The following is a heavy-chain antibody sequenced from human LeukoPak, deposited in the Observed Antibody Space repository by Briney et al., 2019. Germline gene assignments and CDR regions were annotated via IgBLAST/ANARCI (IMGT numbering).Heavy chain of an antibody. CDR3: ARDRSGFGITIFGMDV. CDR2: IWYDGSNK. Sequence: GGSLRLSCAASGFTFSSYAMHWVRQAPGKGLEWVAVIWYDGSNKYYADSVKGRFTISRDNSKNTLYLQMNSLRAEDTAVYYCARDRSGFGITIFGMDVWGQGTTVTVSS. V-gene: IGHV3-33*08. CDR1: GFTFSSYA. J-gene: IGHJ6*02. D-gene: IGHD3-3*01.